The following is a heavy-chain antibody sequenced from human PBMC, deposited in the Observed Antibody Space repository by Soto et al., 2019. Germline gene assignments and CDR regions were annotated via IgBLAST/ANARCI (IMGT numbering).Heavy chain of an antibody. CDR1: GFSLSTSGVG. V-gene: IGHV2-5*02. CDR2: IYWDDDK. J-gene: IGHJ2*01. D-gene: IGHD3-22*01. CDR3: AHLTYYFDSSAYYWYFDL. Sequence: QITLKESGPTLVKPTQTLTLTCTFSGFSLSTSGVGVGWIRQPPGKALEWLALIYWDDDKRYSPSLKSRLTITKDTSKIQLVLTITHMDPVDTATYYCAHLTYYFDSSAYYWYFDLWGRGTLVTVSS.